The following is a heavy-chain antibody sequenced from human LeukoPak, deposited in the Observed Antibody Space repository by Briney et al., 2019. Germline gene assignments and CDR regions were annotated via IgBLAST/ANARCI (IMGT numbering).Heavy chain of an antibody. CDR3: VKDPYSSSWYYFDY. CDR1: GFTFSTHA. V-gene: IGHV3-64D*06. CDR2: ISSNGGST. Sequence: GGSLRLSCSASGFTFSTHAMHWVRQAPGKGVEHVSGISSNGGSTYYADSVKGRFTISRDNPKNTLYLQMNSLRAEDTAVYYCVKDPYSSSWYYFDYWGQGTLVTVSS. J-gene: IGHJ4*02. D-gene: IGHD6-13*01.